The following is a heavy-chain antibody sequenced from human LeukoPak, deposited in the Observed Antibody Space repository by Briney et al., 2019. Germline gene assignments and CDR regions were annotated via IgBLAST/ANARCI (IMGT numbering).Heavy chain of an antibody. Sequence: PGGSLRLSCAASGFTFSSYNMNWVRQAPGKGLEWVSAINWNSGSIGYADSVRGRFTISRDNAKNSLYLQMNSLRAEDMALYYCTKGSSGGWYDAFDIWGQGTMVTVSS. CDR2: INWNSGSI. CDR1: GFTFSSYN. J-gene: IGHJ3*02. CDR3: TKGSSGGWYDAFDI. V-gene: IGHV3-9*03. D-gene: IGHD6-19*01.